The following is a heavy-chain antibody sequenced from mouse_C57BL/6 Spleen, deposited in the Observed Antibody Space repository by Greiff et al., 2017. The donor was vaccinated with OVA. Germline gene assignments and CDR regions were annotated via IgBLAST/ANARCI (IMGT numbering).Heavy chain of an antibody. Sequence: EVQRVESGAELVKPGASVKLSCTASGFNIKDYYMHWVKQRTEQGLEWIGRIEPEDGETKYAPKFQGKATITADTSANTAYLQLSSLTSEDTAVYYCARAGFYYGSSYDAMDYWGQGTSVTVAS. J-gene: IGHJ4*01. D-gene: IGHD1-1*01. CDR1: GFNIKDYY. CDR2: IEPEDGET. CDR3: ARAGFYYGSSYDAMDY. V-gene: IGHV14-2*01.